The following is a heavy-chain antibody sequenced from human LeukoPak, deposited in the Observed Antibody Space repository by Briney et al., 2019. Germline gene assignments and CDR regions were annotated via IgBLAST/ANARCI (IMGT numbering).Heavy chain of an antibody. J-gene: IGHJ4*02. Sequence: PGGSLRLSCAASGFTFSSYSMIWVRQAPGKGLEWVSSISSSSSYIYYADSVKGRFTISRDNAKNSLYLQMNSLRAEDTAVYHCARSQEWQRLVLPLDYWGQGTLVTVSS. CDR3: ARSQEWQRLVLPLDY. CDR2: ISSSSSYI. D-gene: IGHD6-13*01. V-gene: IGHV3-21*01. CDR1: GFTFSSYS.